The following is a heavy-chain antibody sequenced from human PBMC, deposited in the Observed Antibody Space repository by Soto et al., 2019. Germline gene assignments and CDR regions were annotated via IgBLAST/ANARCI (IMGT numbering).Heavy chain of an antibody. Sequence: KTWETLSLTCAVYGGSFSGYYWSWIRQPPGKGLEWIGEINHSGSTNYNPSLKSRVTISVDTSKNQFSLKLSSVTAADTAVYYCARGRAYSSSRLDYWGQGTLVTVSS. CDR2: INHSGST. J-gene: IGHJ4*02. V-gene: IGHV4-34*01. CDR3: ARGRAYSSSRLDY. D-gene: IGHD6-6*01. CDR1: GGSFSGYY.